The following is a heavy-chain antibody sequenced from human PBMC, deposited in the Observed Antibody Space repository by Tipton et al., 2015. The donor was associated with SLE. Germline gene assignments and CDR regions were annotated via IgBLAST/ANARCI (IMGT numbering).Heavy chain of an antibody. V-gene: IGHV4-39*01. CDR1: GGSISSSSYY. CDR3: ASRPYDFWSGNSYYFDY. D-gene: IGHD3-3*01. CDR2: IYNSGST. J-gene: IGHJ4*02. Sequence: TLSLTCTVSGGSISSSSYYWGWIRQPPGKGLEWIGSIYNSGSTYYNPSLKSRVTISVDTSKNQFSLKLSSVTAADTAVYYCASRPYDFWSGNSYYFDYWGQGTRVTVSS.